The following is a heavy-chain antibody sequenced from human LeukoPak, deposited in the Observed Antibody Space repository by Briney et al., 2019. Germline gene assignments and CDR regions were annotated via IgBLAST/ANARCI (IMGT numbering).Heavy chain of an antibody. J-gene: IGHJ5*02. CDR2: IYIKST. Sequence: SETLSLTCTVSGGSISTFSWSWLRQFPGKGLEWIGSIYIKSTNYNPSLKSRVAISVDTSKNQFSLKLSSVTAADTAVYYCARGLLRTYSSSWYSLGGWFDPWGQGTLVTVSS. D-gene: IGHD6-13*01. V-gene: IGHV4-59*12. CDR3: ARGLLRTYSSSWYSLGGWFDP. CDR1: GGSISTFS.